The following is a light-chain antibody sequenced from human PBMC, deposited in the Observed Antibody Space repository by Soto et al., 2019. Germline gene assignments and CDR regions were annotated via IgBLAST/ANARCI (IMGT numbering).Light chain of an antibody. CDR1: QSLLYSNGYNY. V-gene: IGKV2-28*01. CDR3: MQALESRT. J-gene: IGKJ1*01. Sequence: EIVMTQSPLSLPVTPGEPASISCRSSQSLLYSNGYNYLDWYLQKPGQSPLLLIYLGSNRASGGPDRFSGSGSGTDCTLKISRVEAEDVGVYYCMQALESRTLGQGTKVDIK. CDR2: LGS.